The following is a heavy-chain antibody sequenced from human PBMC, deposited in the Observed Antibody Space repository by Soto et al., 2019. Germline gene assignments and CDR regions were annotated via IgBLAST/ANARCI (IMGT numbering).Heavy chain of an antibody. J-gene: IGHJ4*02. D-gene: IGHD3-9*01. CDR3: ARRVSLRYFDWFYFDY. V-gene: IGHV4-59*08. CDR1: GGSISSYY. Sequence: PSEPLSLTCTVSGGSISSYYWSWIRQPPGKGLEWIGYIYYSGSTNYNPSLKSRVTISVDTSKNQFSLKLSSVTAADTAVYYCARRVSLRYFDWFYFDYWGQGTLVTVS. CDR2: IYYSGST.